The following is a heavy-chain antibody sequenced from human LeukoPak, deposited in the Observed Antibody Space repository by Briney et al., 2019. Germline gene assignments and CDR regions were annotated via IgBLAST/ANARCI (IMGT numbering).Heavy chain of an antibody. CDR2: IYTSGST. D-gene: IGHD3-3*01. CDR3: ARESVYYDFWSGPFDP. CDR1: GGSISSGSYY. V-gene: IGHV4-61*02. J-gene: IGHJ5*02. Sequence: TLSLTCTVSGGSISSGSYYWSWIRQPAGKGLEWIGRIYTSGSTNYNPSLKSRVTISVDTSKNQFSLKLSSVTAADTAVYYCARESVYYDFWSGPFDPWGQGTLVTVSS.